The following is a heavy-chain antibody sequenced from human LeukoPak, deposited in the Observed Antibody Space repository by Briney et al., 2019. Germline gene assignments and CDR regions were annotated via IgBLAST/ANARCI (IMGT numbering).Heavy chain of an antibody. CDR2: ISYDGSNK. J-gene: IGHJ4*02. Sequence: GGSLRLSCAASGFTFSSYGMHWVRQAPGKGLEWVAVISYDGSNKYYADSVKGRFTISRDNSKNTLYLQMNSLRAEDTAVYYCAKVLRFGELAMDYWGQGTLVTVSS. D-gene: IGHD3-10*01. V-gene: IGHV3-30*18. CDR1: GFTFSSYG. CDR3: AKVLRFGELAMDY.